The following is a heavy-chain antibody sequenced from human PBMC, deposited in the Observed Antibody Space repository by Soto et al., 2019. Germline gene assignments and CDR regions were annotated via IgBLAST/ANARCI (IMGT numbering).Heavy chain of an antibody. V-gene: IGHV4-59*08. Sequence: TDALSLTGSRSGYSIRRYYWTSIRQPPEKRLEWIGHIYYSGSTSYNSSLKSRVTISVDTSKNQFSLKLSSVTAADTAVYFCARLTISLVRGVPNWFDPWGHGTLVIVSS. D-gene: IGHD3-10*01. J-gene: IGHJ5*02. CDR2: IYYSGST. CDR1: GYSIRRYY. CDR3: ARLTISLVRGVPNWFDP.